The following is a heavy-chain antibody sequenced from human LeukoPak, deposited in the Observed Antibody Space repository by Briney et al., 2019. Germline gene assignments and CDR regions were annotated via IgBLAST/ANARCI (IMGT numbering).Heavy chain of an antibody. CDR2: INHSGST. V-gene: IGHV4-30-2*01. CDR3: ARAQGYSSGWYYY. J-gene: IGHJ4*02. CDR1: GGSISSGGYY. Sequence: PSQTLSLTCTVSGGSISSGGYYWSWIRQPPGKGLEWIGEINHSGSTNYNPSLKSRVTISVDTSKNQFSLKLSSVTAADTAVYYCARAQGYSSGWYYYWGQGTLVTVSS. D-gene: IGHD6-19*01.